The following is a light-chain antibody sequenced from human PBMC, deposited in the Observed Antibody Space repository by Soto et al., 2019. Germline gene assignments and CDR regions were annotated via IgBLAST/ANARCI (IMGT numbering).Light chain of an antibody. Sequence: QSALTQPASVSGSPGQSISISCTGSSSDVGGYNHVSWYQQHPGKAPKLIIFGVTFRPSGVSDRFSGSKSGNTASLTISGLQTDDEADYYCTSFTSSVTDVFGTGTKLTVL. CDR2: GVT. J-gene: IGLJ1*01. V-gene: IGLV2-14*03. CDR1: SSDVGGYNH. CDR3: TSFTSSVTDV.